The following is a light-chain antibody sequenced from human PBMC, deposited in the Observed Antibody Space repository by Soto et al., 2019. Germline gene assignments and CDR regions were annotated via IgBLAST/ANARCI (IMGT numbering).Light chain of an antibody. Sequence: QSVLTQPASVSGSPGQSITISCTGTSSDVGGYNYVSWYQQHLGKAPKLMIYDVSNRPSGVSNRFSGSKSGNTASLTISGLQAEDEADYYCSSYTCSSTLAVWVFGGGTKLTVL. J-gene: IGLJ3*02. CDR2: DVS. V-gene: IGLV2-14*01. CDR3: SSYTCSSTLAVWV. CDR1: SSDVGGYNY.